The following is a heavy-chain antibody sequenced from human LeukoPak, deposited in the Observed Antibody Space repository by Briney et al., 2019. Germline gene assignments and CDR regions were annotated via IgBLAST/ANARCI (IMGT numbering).Heavy chain of an antibody. CDR1: GGSFSGYY. CDR2: INHSGST. CDR3: ARDTRASMAAAGTWGYFDY. Sequence: MPSETLSLTCAVYGGSFSGYYWSWIRQPPGKGLEWIGEINHSGSTNYNPSLKSRVTISVDTSKNQFSLKLSSVTAADTAVYYCARDTRASMAAAGTWGYFDYWGQGTLVTVSS. J-gene: IGHJ4*02. D-gene: IGHD6-13*01. V-gene: IGHV4-34*01.